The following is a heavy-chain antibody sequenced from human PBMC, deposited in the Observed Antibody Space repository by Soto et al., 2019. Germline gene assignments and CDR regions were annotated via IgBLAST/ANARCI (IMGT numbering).Heavy chain of an antibody. V-gene: IGHV1-69*06. CDR2: IIPIFDTT. J-gene: IGHJ4*02. CDR3: AREGWYGTQRYYSDS. Sequence: GASVKVSCKASGGTSNSYAISWVRQAPGQGLEWMGGIIPIFDTTNYGQKFQGRLTVTADKSTTTAYMELSSLRSDDTAVYYCAREGWYGTQRYYSDSWGQGTLVTVSS. D-gene: IGHD2-15*01. CDR1: GGTSNSYA.